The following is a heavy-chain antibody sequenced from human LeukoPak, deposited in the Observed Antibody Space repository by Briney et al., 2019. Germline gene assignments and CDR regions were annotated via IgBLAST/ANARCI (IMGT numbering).Heavy chain of an antibody. CDR3: ARRYYYDSSGSFAFDI. CDR1: GYSFTSYW. D-gene: IGHD3-22*01. CDR2: IYPGNSDT. V-gene: IGHV5-51*03. J-gene: IGHJ3*02. Sequence: PGESLKISCKGSGYSFTSYWIGWVRQMPGKGLEWMGIIYPGNSDTRYSPSFQGQVTISADKSISTAYLQWSSLKASDTAMYYCARRYYYDSSGSFAFDIWGQGTMVTVSS.